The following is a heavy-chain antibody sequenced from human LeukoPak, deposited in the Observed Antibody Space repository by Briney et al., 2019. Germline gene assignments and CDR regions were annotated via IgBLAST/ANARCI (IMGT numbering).Heavy chain of an antibody. Sequence: ASVKVSCTASGYTFTGYYMHWVRQAPGQGLEWMGRINPNSGGTNYAQKFQGRVTMTRDTSISTAYMELSRLRSDDTAVYYCARAERATYYDFWSGYYLFDYWGQGTLVTASS. D-gene: IGHD3-3*01. J-gene: IGHJ4*02. CDR1: GYTFTGYY. CDR3: ARAERATYYDFWSGYYLFDY. CDR2: INPNSGGT. V-gene: IGHV1-2*06.